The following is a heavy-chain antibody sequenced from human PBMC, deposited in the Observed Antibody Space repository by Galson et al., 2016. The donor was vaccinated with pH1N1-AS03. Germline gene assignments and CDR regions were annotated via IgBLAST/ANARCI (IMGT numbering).Heavy chain of an antibody. CDR3: AKDDNCDFWVGYFGPDF. V-gene: IGHV1-2*02. CDR1: GYTFTAYY. J-gene: IGHJ4*02. Sequence: SVKVSCKASGYTFTAYYMHWVRQAPGQGLEWMGWINADSGDTNYAPKFRGSVTLTRDTSTSTAYMELSTLRSDDTAVYYCAKDDNCDFWVGYFGPDFWGQGTLITFSS. CDR2: INADSGDT. D-gene: IGHD3-3*01.